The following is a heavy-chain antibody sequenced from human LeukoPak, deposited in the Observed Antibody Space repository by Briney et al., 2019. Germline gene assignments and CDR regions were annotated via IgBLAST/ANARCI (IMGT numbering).Heavy chain of an antibody. Sequence: GSLRLSCAASGFTFSSYSMNWVRQTPGKGLEWVSSISSSSSYLYYADSVKGRFTISRDDAKNSLYLQMNSLRADDTAVYFCAKDVVGSRDSSGSDYYYMDVWGKGTTVTVSS. CDR1: GFTFSSYS. D-gene: IGHD2-15*01. CDR2: ISSSSSYL. CDR3: AKDVVGSRDSSGSDYYYMDV. J-gene: IGHJ6*03. V-gene: IGHV3-21*01.